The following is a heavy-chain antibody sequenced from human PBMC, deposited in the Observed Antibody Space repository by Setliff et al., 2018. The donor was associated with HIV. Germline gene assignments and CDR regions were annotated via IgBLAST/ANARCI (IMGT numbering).Heavy chain of an antibody. CDR1: GYSISSGYY. Sequence: SETLSLTCAVSGYSISSGYYWGWIRQPPGKGLEWSGNIYHHGTTYYYPSLKGRVTISLDTSNNQFSLNLNSVTAADTAVYYCARGGPTVAFGLDVWGQGTTVTVTS. V-gene: IGHV4-38-2*01. CDR2: IYHHGTT. J-gene: IGHJ6*02. CDR3: ARGGPTVAFGLDV. D-gene: IGHD4-17*01.